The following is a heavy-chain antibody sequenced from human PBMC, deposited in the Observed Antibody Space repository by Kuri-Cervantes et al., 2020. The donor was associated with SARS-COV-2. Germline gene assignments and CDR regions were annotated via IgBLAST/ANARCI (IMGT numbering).Heavy chain of an antibody. CDR1: GGSFSGYY. Sequence: SETLSLTCAVYGGSFSGYYWSWIRQPPGKGLEWIGNIHYSGSTNYNPSLKSRVTISVDTSKNQFSLKLSSVTAADTAVYYCAREGVRYYDSSGYYYDYYYGMDVWGQGTTVTVSS. CDR3: AREGVRYYDSSGYYYDYYYGMDV. J-gene: IGHJ6*02. CDR2: IHYSGST. D-gene: IGHD3-22*01. V-gene: IGHV4-59*01.